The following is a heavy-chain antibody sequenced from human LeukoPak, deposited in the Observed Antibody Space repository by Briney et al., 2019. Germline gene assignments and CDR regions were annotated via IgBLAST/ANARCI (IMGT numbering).Heavy chain of an antibody. CDR3: ARDRGSSWVYYYYMDV. V-gene: IGHV3-30-3*01. CDR2: MSYDGSSK. CDR1: RFTFSSFS. J-gene: IGHJ6*03. Sequence: GGSLRLSCAASRFTFSSFSMHWVRQAPGKGLEWVAVMSYDGSSKNYADSVKGRFTISRDNSKNTLYLLMNSLRPEDTAVYYCARDRGSSWVYYYYMDVWGKGTPVTVSS. D-gene: IGHD6-13*01.